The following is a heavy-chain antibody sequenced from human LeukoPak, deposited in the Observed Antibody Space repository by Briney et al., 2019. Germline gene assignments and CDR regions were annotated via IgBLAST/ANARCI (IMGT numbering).Heavy chain of an antibody. V-gene: IGHV3-23*01. J-gene: IGHJ4*02. D-gene: IGHD4-23*01. Sequence: GGSLRLSCAASGFTFSSYGMSWVRQAPGKWLEWVSAISGSGGSTYYADSVKGRFTISRDNSKNTLYLQMNSLRAEDTAVYYRAKDRPSSIGGTYDYWGQGTLVTVSS. CDR3: AKDRPSSIGGTYDY. CDR2: ISGSGGST. CDR1: GFTFSSYG.